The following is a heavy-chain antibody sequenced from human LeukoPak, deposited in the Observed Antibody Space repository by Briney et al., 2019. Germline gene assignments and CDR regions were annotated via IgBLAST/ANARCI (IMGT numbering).Heavy chain of an antibody. CDR2: IIPILGIS. V-gene: IGHV1-69*04. CDR3: ARDYLANYYGSGEVDP. D-gene: IGHD3-10*01. J-gene: IGHJ5*02. Sequence: SVKVSCKASGGTFSSYTISWVRQAPGQGLEWMGRIIPILGISNYAQKFQGRVTITADKSTITAYMELSSLRSEDTAVYYFARDYLANYYGSGEVDPWGRGTLVTVSS. CDR1: GGTFSSYT.